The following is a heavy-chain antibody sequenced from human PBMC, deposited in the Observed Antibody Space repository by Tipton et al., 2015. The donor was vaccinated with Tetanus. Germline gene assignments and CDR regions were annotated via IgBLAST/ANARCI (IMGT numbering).Heavy chain of an antibody. CDR3: ARGGSDWSWYLQH. J-gene: IGHJ1*01. D-gene: IGHD6-19*01. CDR1: RASMNSYY. Sequence: TLSLTCTVSRASMNSYYWTWIRQPAGKGLEWIGRIYPSGTTDYNPSLKSRVTMSVDTSKSQCSLNLTSVTAADTAVYYCARGGSDWSWYLQHWGQGTLVTVSS. CDR2: IYPSGTT. V-gene: IGHV4-4*07.